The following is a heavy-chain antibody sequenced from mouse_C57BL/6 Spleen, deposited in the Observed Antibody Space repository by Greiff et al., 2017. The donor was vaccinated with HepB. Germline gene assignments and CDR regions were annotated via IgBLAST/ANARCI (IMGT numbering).Heavy chain of an antibody. D-gene: IGHD2-4*01. J-gene: IGHJ3*01. V-gene: IGHV1-15*01. CDR1: GYTFTDYE. CDR2: IDPETGGT. CDR3: TNDYGAY. Sequence: VQLQQSGAELVRPGASVTLSCKASGYTFTDYEMHRVKQTPVHGLEWIGAIDPETGGTAYNQKFKGKAILTADKSSSTAYMELRSLTSEDSAVYYCTNDYGAYWGQGTLVTVSA.